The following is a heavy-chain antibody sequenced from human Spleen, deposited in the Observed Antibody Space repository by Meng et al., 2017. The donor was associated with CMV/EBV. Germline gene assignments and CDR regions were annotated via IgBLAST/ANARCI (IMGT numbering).Heavy chain of an antibody. J-gene: IGHJ4*02. CDR2: IYHSGTT. D-gene: IGHD6-13*01. CDR1: GGSISISYW. V-gene: IGHV4-4*02. Sequence: SETLSLTCAVSGGSISISYWWSWVRQSPRTGLEWIGEIYHSGTTNYNPSLKSRVTISSDKSKNQFSLRLTSVTAADTAVYYCARFSSTFGFDYWGQGTLVTVSS. CDR3: ARFSSTFGFDY.